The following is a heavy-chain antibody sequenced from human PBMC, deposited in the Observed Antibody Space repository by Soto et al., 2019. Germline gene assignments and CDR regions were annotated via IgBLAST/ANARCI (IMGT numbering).Heavy chain of an antibody. CDR3: ARDMVVVVVAATESWFDP. V-gene: IGHV1-69*08. J-gene: IGHJ5*02. CDR2: IIPILGIA. CDR1: GGAFSSYT. Sequence: QVQLVQSGAEVKKPGSSVKVSYKASGGAFSSYTISWVRQAPGQGLEWMGRIIPILGIANYAQKFQGRVTITADKSTSTAYMELSSLRSEDTAVYYCARDMVVVVVAATESWFDPWGQGTLVTVSS. D-gene: IGHD2-15*01.